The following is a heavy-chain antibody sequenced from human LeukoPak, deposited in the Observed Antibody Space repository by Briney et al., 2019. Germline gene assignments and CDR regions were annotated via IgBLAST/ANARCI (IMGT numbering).Heavy chain of an antibody. V-gene: IGHV4-30-2*01. Sequence: SETLSLTCTVSGGSISSGGYYWSWIRQPPGKGLEWIGYIYHSGSTYYNPSLKSRVTISVDRSKNQFSLKLSSVTAADTAVYYCARETDYGDYVDWGQGTLVTVSS. CDR2: IYHSGST. D-gene: IGHD4-17*01. CDR3: ARETDYGDYVD. CDR1: GGSISSGGYY. J-gene: IGHJ4*02.